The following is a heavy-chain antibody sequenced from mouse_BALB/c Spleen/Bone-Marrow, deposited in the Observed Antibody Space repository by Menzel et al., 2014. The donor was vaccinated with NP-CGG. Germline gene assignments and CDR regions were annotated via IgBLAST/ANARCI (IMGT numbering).Heavy chain of an antibody. V-gene: IGHV1-4*01. J-gene: IGHJ2*01. CDR1: GYPFTSYT. D-gene: IGHD1-1*01. CDR2: INPSSGYT. CDR3: ARESLYGSNYY. Sequence: QVQLQQSGAELARPGASVKMSCKASGYPFTSYTMHWVKQRPGQGLEWIGYINPSSGYTNYNQKFKDKATLTADKSSSTAYMQLSSLTSEDSAVYYCARESLYGSNYYWGQGTTLTVSS.